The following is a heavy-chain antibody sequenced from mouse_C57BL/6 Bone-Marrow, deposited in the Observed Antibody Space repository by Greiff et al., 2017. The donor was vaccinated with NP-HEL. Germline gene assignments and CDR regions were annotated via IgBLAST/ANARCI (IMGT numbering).Heavy chain of an antibody. Sequence: VQLKESGGGLVKPGGSLKLSCAASGFTFSSYAMSWVRQTPEKRLEWVATISDGGSYTYYPDNVKGRFTISRDNAKNNLYLQMSHLKSEDTAMYYCARDSSGPWFAYWGQGTLVTVSA. D-gene: IGHD3-2*02. J-gene: IGHJ3*01. CDR1: GFTFSSYA. CDR2: ISDGGSYT. V-gene: IGHV5-4*01. CDR3: ARDSSGPWFAY.